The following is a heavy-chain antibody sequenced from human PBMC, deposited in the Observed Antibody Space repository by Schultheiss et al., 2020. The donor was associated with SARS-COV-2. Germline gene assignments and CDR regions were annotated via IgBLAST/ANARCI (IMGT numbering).Heavy chain of an antibody. D-gene: IGHD5-18*01. CDR3: ARRAGGYSYLIDY. V-gene: IGHV5-51*01. CDR1: GYSFTSYW. Sequence: GGSLRLSCKGSGYSFTSYWIGWVRQMPGKGLEWMGIVYPYDSDTRYSPSFQGQVTMSVDKSISTAYLQWSSLKASDTAMYYCARRAGGYSYLIDYWGQGTLVTVSS. J-gene: IGHJ4*02. CDR2: VYPYDSDT.